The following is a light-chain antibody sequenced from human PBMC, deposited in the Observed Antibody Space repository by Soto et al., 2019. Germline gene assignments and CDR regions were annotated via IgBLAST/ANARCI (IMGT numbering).Light chain of an antibody. CDR2: DAS. CDR3: QQRSNWPPIT. V-gene: IGKV3-11*01. J-gene: IGKJ5*01. Sequence: EIVLTQSPATLSLSPGERATLSCRASQSVSSYLAWYQQKPGPAPRLLIYDASNRATGIPARFSGSGSGTDFTLTISSLEPEDFAVYYCQQRSNWPPITFGQGTR. CDR1: QSVSSY.